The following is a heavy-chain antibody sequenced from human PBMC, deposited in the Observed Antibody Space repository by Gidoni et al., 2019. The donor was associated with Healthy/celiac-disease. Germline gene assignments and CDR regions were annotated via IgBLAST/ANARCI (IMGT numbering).Heavy chain of an antibody. J-gene: IGHJ4*02. D-gene: IGHD3-10*01. CDR3: ARGGFGELFGFDY. V-gene: IGHV1-2*02. Sequence: QVQLVQSGAEVKKPGASVKVSCKASGYTFTGYYMHWVRQAPGQGLEWLGWINTNSGGTNYAKKFQGRVTMTRDTSISTAYMGLSRLRSDDTAVYYCARGGFGELFGFDYWGQGTLVTVSS. CDR1: GYTFTGYY. CDR2: INTNSGGT.